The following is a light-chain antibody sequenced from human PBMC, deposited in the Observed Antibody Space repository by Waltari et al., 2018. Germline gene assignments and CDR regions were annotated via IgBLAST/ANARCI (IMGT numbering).Light chain of an antibody. CDR2: GAS. V-gene: IGKV3-15*01. CDR3: QQYNEWPRT. J-gene: IGKJ1*01. Sequence: EIVMTQPPATLSVSPGERATLSCRASQSVSSNLAWYQQRPGQAPRLLIHGASTRATGIPARFSGSGSGTEFTLTISSLQSEDFAVYHCQQYNEWPRTFGQGTKVEIK. CDR1: QSVSSN.